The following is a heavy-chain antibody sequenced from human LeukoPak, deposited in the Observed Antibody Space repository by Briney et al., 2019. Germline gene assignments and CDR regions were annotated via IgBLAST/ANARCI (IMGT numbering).Heavy chain of an antibody. CDR2: ISSSGSGI. V-gene: IGHV3-11*04. CDR1: GFTFSEYY. D-gene: IGHD3-10*01. Sequence: KSGGSLRLSCAASGFTFSEYYMSWIRQAPGKGLEWISYISSSGSGIFYADSVKGRFTMSRDNAKNSLYLQMNSLRAEDTAVYYCARTTPGSVDVWGKGNTVTVSS. J-gene: IGHJ6*04. CDR3: ARTTPGSVDV.